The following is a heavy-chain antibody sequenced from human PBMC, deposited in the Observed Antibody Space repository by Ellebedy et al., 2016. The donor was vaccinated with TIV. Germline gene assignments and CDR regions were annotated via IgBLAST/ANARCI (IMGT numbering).Heavy chain of an antibody. CDR2: INGGGGST. CDR3: AKDSQYSTGWFLYFDS. J-gene: IGHJ4*02. Sequence: GGSLRLSXAASGFPFGNYAMSWVRQAPGKGLEWVSVINGGGGSTYYADSVKGRFTISRDNSMGTLDLQMNSLRAEDTAVYYCAKDSQYSTGWFLYFDSWGQGTLVTVSS. CDR1: GFPFGNYA. D-gene: IGHD6-19*01. V-gene: IGHV3-23*01.